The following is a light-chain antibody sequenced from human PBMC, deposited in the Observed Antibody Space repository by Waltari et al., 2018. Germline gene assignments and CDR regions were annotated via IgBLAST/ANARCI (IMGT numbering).Light chain of an antibody. CDR2: GAS. CDR1: QTISGSW. Sequence: TVLTQSQGSVSWSPVELATRSSMASQTISGSWLTWYQQKPGQAPRLLIYGASSRATAIPDRFSGSGSGTDFTLTISRLEPEDFAVYYCQQYDGSSVTFGGGTKVEIK. J-gene: IGKJ4*01. CDR3: QQYDGSSVT. V-gene: IGKV3-20*01.